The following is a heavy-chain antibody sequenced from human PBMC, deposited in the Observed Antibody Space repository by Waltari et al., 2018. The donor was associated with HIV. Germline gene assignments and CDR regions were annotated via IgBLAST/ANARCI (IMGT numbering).Heavy chain of an antibody. CDR2: IYWHGEK. CDR3: AHSLGRGAVYFDH. V-gene: IGHV4-39*01. Sequence: QLQLRESGPGLVRPSETLSLTCTVSGGSINSNSYYWGWIRQPPGKGLEWLAVIYWHGEKRFSPSLDERLDITKDTSDNRVTLTMTTVDPRDTGTYFCAHSLGRGAVYFDHWGQGTLVTVSS. J-gene: IGHJ4*02. CDR1: GGSINSNSYY. D-gene: IGHD1-26*01.